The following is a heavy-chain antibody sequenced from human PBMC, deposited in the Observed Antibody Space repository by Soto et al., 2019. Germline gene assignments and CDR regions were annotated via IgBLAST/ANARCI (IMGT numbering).Heavy chain of an antibody. V-gene: IGHV4-31*03. CDR3: ARHAGDITMRY. CDR1: GGSISSGDYY. CDR2: IYYSGST. D-gene: IGHD3-22*01. J-gene: IGHJ4*02. Sequence: QVQLQESGPGLVKPSQTLSLTCTVSGGSISSGDYYWSWIRQHPGKGLEWIGYIYYSGSTFYNPSLKSXXTXSXXTSKNQFSLRLSSVTAADTAVYYCARHAGDITMRYWGQGTLVTVSS.